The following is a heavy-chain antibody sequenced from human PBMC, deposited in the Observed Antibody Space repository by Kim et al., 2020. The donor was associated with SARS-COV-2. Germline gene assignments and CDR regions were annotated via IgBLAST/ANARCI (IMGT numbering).Heavy chain of an antibody. D-gene: IGHD6-13*01. Sequence: YAASVKGRLTISRGDSNSIADLQMNSLKTEDTALYYCTREVWGSSSSIDYWGQGTLVTVTS. J-gene: IGHJ4*02. CDR3: TREVWGSSSSIDY. V-gene: IGHV3-49*02.